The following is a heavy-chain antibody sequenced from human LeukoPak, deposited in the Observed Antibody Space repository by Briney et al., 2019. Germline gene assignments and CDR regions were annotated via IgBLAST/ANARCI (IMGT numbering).Heavy chain of an antibody. D-gene: IGHD6-19*01. Sequence: ASVKASCKASGYTFTSYGISWVRQAPGQGLEWMGWISAYNGNTNYAQKLQGRVTMTTDTSTSTAYMELRSLRSDDTAVYYCARDKRQWLVPSWFDPWGQGTLVTVSS. CDR3: ARDKRQWLVPSWFDP. J-gene: IGHJ5*02. CDR2: ISAYNGNT. CDR1: GYTFTSYG. V-gene: IGHV1-18*01.